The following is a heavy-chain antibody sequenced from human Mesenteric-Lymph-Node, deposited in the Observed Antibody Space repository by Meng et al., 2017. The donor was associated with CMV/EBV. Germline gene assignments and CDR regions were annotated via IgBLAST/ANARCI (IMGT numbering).Heavy chain of an antibody. CDR1: GFTFSSYW. D-gene: IGHD3-3*01. V-gene: IGHV3-7*01. J-gene: IGHJ4*02. Sequence: GGSLRLSCAASGFTFSSYWMSWVRQAPGKGLEWVANIKQDGSEKYYVDSVKGRFTISRDNAKNSLYLQMNTLRAEDTAVYYCARCRLDDFWSGYFDYWGQGTLVTVSS. CDR3: ARCRLDDFWSGYFDY. CDR2: IKQDGSEK.